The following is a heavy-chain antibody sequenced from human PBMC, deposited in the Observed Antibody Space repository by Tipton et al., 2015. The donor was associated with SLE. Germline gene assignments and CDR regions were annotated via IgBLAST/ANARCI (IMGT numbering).Heavy chain of an antibody. V-gene: IGHV4-31*03. CDR2: IYYSGST. J-gene: IGHJ2*01. D-gene: IGHD3-16*01. CDR3: ARKRLPDLDFDL. Sequence: LRLSCTASGGSISSGGYYWSWIRQHPGKGLEWIGYIYYSGSTYYNPSLKSRVTISIDTSKNQFSLKLSSVTAADTAVYYCARKRLPDLDFDLWGRGTLVTVSS. CDR1: GGSISSGGYY.